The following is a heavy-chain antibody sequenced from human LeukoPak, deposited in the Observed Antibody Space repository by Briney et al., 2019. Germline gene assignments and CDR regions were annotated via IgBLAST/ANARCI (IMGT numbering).Heavy chain of an antibody. CDR2: IIPIFGTA. CDR3: ARGPFEASTLDY. J-gene: IGHJ4*02. CDR1: GGTFSSYA. Sequence: SVKVSCKASGGTFSSYAISWVRQAPGQGLEWMGGIIPIFGTANYAQKSQGRVTITADESTSTAYMELSSLRSEDTAVYYCARGPFEASTLDYWGQGTLVTVSS. V-gene: IGHV1-69*13. D-gene: IGHD2-21*01.